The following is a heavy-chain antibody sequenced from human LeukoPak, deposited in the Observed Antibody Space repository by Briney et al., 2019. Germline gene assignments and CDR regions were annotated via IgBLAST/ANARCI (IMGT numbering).Heavy chain of an antibody. J-gene: IGHJ3*02. D-gene: IGHD4-17*01. V-gene: IGHV3-23*01. CDR1: GFTFSSYA. Sequence: GGSLRLSCAASGFTFSSYAMSWVHQAPGKGLEWVSAISGSGGSTYYADSVKGRFTISRDNSKNTLYLQMNSLRAEDTAVYYCATSETTHDAFDIWGQGTKVTVSS. CDR3: ATSETTHDAFDI. CDR2: ISGSGGST.